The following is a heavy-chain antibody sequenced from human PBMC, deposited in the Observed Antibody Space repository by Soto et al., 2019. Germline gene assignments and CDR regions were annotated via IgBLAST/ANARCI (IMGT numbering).Heavy chain of an antibody. D-gene: IGHD6-25*01. Sequence: QVQLQESGPGLVKPSETLSLTCTVSSDSIAGENWWSWVRQPPGMRLEWIGEIFHTGGTNYNPSLKSRVTMEVDKSKNQFSLKLMSATAADTAVYYCARVFSSGSGWMYYFDFWGQGTLVSVSS. V-gene: IGHV4-4*02. CDR1: SDSIAGENW. J-gene: IGHJ4*02. CDR3: ARVFSSGSGWMYYFDF. CDR2: IFHTGGT.